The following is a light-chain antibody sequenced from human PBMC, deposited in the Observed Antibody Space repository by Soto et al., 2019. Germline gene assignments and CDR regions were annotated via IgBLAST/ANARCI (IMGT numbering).Light chain of an antibody. V-gene: IGKV3-15*01. CDR3: QQYNNWPPWT. J-gene: IGKJ1*01. CDR2: GAS. Sequence: EIVMTQSPATLSVSPGERATLSCRASQSVSSNLAWYQQQPGQAPRLLIYGASTRAAGIPARCSGSGSGTEVTLTISSLQAEDVAVYYGQQYNNWPPWTVGQGTKVEIK. CDR1: QSVSSN.